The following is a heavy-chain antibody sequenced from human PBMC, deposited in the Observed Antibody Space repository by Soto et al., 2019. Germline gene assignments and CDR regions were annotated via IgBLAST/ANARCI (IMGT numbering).Heavy chain of an antibody. D-gene: IGHD3-16*02. CDR3: TRHDYVWGSYRSPDAFDI. Sequence: PGGSLRLSCTASGFTFGDYAMSWVRQAPGKGLEWVGFIRSKAYGGTTEYAASVKGRFTISRDDSKSIAYLQMNSLKTEDTAVYYCTRHDYVWGSYRSPDAFDIWGQGTMVTVSS. CDR2: IRSKAYGGTT. V-gene: IGHV3-49*04. J-gene: IGHJ3*02. CDR1: GFTFGDYA.